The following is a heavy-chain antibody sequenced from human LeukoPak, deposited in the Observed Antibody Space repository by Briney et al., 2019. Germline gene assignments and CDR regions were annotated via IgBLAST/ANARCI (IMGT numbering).Heavy chain of an antibody. CDR2: LYSGGGT. J-gene: IGHJ4*02. CDR1: GFTVSSNY. V-gene: IGHV3-53*01. Sequence: PGGSLRPSCAASGFTVSSNYMSWVRQAPGKGLEWVSVLYSGGGTYYADSVKGRFTISRDNSKNTLYLQMNSLRAEDTAVYYCATAPMTTEDFWGQGTLVTVSS. CDR3: ATAPMTTEDF. D-gene: IGHD4-17*01.